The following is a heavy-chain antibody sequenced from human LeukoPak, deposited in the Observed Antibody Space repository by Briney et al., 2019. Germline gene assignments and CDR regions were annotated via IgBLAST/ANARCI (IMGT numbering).Heavy chain of an antibody. CDR2: VGGGNDI. CDR3: ANLRGSGSSYFDS. Sequence: PGGSLRLSCAASGFTFNIYGMSWVRQAPGKGLEWVSSVGGGNDIHYADSVKGRFTGSRDDAKNTAYLQMNSLRAEDTAIYFCANLRGSGSSYFDSWGQGTLVTVSS. V-gene: IGHV3-23*01. D-gene: IGHD3-10*01. J-gene: IGHJ4*02. CDR1: GFTFNIYG.